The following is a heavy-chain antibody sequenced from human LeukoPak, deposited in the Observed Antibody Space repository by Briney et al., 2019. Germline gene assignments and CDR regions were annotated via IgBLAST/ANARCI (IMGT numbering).Heavy chain of an antibody. Sequence: GGSLRLSCAASGFTFSSYWMSWVRQAPGKGLEWVANIKQDGSEKYYVDSVKGRFTISRDNAKNSLYLQMNSLRAEDTAAYYCARYSSSGSRGFDYWGQGTLVTVSS. CDR1: GFTFSSYW. D-gene: IGHD6-13*01. V-gene: IGHV3-7*01. CDR3: ARYSSSGSRGFDY. J-gene: IGHJ4*02. CDR2: IKQDGSEK.